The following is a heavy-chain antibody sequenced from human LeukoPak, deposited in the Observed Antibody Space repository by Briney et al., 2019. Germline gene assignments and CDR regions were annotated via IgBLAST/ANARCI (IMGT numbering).Heavy chain of an antibody. CDR2: IIPIFGTA. D-gene: IGHD5-18*01. CDR1: GGTFSSYA. Sequence: GSSVKVSCKASGGTFSSYAISWVRQAPGQGLEWMGGIIPIFGTANYAQKFQGRVTITADKSTSTAYMELSSLRSEDTAVYYCARDHGYSYGLEGDAFDIWGQGTMVTVSS. V-gene: IGHV1-69*06. J-gene: IGHJ3*02. CDR3: ARDHGYSYGLEGDAFDI.